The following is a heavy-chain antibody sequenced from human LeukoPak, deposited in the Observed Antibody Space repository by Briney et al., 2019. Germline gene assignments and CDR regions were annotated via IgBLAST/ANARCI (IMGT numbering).Heavy chain of an antibody. CDR3: ALRQECLYFMDV. D-gene: IGHD3-3*01. CDR1: VGSISSGGYY. Sequence: SRTLSLTRTVSVGSISSGGYYCSWTRQHPGEGLEWIGYISYSGTTYYNPSLKSRVIISIETTKNHFSLKPKSVTPADTAVYYQALRQECLYFMDVWGKGTTVTVSS. J-gene: IGHJ6*03. CDR2: ISYSGTT. V-gene: IGHV4-31*03.